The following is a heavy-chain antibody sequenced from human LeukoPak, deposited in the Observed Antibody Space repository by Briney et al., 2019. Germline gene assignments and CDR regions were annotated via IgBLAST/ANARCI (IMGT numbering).Heavy chain of an antibody. CDR1: GFTFSSYG. CDR2: IWYDGSNK. Sequence: PPGGSLRLSCAASGFTFSSYGMHWVRQAPGKGLEWVAVIWYDGSNKYYADSVKGRFTISRDNSKNTLYLQMNSLRAEDTAVYYCAKARGEVVPAAIPFDPWGQGTLVTVSS. CDR3: AKARGEVVPAAIPFDP. D-gene: IGHD2-2*02. V-gene: IGHV3-33*06. J-gene: IGHJ5*02.